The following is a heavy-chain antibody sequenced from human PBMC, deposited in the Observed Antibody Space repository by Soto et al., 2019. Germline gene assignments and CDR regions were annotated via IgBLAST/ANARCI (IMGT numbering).Heavy chain of an antibody. J-gene: IGHJ6*02. CDR1: GYTFTSYG. D-gene: IGHD2-2*01. CDR3: AGPDIVVVPAALDYYYYGMDV. Sequence: QVQLVQSGAEVKKPGASVKVSCKASGYTFTSYGISWVRQAPGQGLEWMGWISAYNGNTNYAQKLKGRVTMTTDTSTSTAYMELRSLRSDDTAVYYCAGPDIVVVPAALDYYYYGMDVWGQGTTVTVSS. CDR2: ISAYNGNT. V-gene: IGHV1-18*04.